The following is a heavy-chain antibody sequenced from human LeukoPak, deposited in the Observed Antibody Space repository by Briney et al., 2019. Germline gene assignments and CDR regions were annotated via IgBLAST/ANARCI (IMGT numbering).Heavy chain of an antibody. D-gene: IGHD3-10*01. V-gene: IGHV4-61*01. CDR1: GGSISSGSYY. Sequence: SETLSLTCTVSGGSISSGSYYWSWIRQPPGKGLEWIGYIYYSGSTNYNPSLKSRVTISVDTSKNQFSLKLSSVTAADTAVYYCARLGGSGDIDYWGQGTLVTVSS. CDR3: ARLGGSGDIDY. J-gene: IGHJ4*02. CDR2: IYYSGST.